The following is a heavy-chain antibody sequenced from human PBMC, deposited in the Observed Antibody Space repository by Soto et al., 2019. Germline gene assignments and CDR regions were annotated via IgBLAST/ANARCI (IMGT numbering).Heavy chain of an antibody. CDR1: GFTFSSYA. CDR3: AKGGYSSSWYVQAPDY. Sequence: PGGSLRLSCAASGFTFSSYAMSWVRQAPGKGLEWVSAISGSGGSTYYADSVKGRSTISRDNSKNTLYLQMNSLRAEDTAVYYCAKGGYSSSWYVQAPDYWGQGTLVTVSS. V-gene: IGHV3-23*01. CDR2: ISGSGGST. J-gene: IGHJ4*02. D-gene: IGHD6-13*01.